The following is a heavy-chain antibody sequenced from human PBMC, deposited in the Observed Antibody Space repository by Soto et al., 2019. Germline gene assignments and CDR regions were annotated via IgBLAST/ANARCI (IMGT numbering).Heavy chain of an antibody. J-gene: IGHJ3*02. CDR1: GYSFTSYW. Sequence: PGESLKISCKGSGYSFTSYWIGWVRQRPGKGLEGMGIIYPGDSDTRYSPSFQGQVTISADKSISTAYLQWSSLEASDTAMYYCATNTFFAYRYVKGNAFAIGGQGPMVTVS. CDR2: IYPGDSDT. CDR3: ATNTFFAYRYVKGNAFAI. D-gene: IGHD5-18*01. V-gene: IGHV5-51*01.